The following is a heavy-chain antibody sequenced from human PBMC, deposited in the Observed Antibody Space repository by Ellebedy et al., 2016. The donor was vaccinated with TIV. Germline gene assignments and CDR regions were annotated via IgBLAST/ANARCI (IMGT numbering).Heavy chain of an antibody. CDR3: AGIADVRFDP. CDR1: GFTFRSYA. V-gene: IGHV3-7*01. CDR2: IKQDGSEK. D-gene: IGHD3-10*02. Sequence: PGGSLRLSCVASGFTFRSYAMHWVRQAPGKGLEWVANIKQDGSEKYYLDSVKGRFTISRDNAKNSLYRQMNSLRAEDTAVYYCAGIADVRFDPWGQGTLVSVSS. J-gene: IGHJ5*02.